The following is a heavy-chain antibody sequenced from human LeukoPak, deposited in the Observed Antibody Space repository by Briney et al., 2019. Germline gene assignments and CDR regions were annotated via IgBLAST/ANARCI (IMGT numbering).Heavy chain of an antibody. J-gene: IGHJ4*02. Sequence: GGSLRLSCAASGFTVRTNYMSRVRQAPGKGLEWVSVLFGGRSTYYADSVKGRFTISRDDSKNTLFLQMNSVRAEDTAVYYCARGVDSAYAFDFWGQGNLVTVSS. CDR1: GFTVRTNY. V-gene: IGHV3-53*01. CDR2: LFGGRST. CDR3: ARGVDSAYAFDF. D-gene: IGHD2-15*01.